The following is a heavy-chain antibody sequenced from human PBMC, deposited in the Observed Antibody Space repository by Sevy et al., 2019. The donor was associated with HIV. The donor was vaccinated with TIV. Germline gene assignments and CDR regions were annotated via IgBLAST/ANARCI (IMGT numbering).Heavy chain of an antibody. CDR3: ARGEGAAAGTGNWFDP. CDR1: GGTFSSYA. J-gene: IGHJ5*02. CDR2: IIPIFGTA. Sequence: SVKVSCKASGGTFSSYAISWVRQAPGQGLEWMGGIIPIFGTANYAQKFQGRVTITADESTSTAYMELSSLRSEDTAVYYCARGEGAAAGTGNWFDPWGQGTLVTVSS. V-gene: IGHV1-69*13. D-gene: IGHD6-13*01.